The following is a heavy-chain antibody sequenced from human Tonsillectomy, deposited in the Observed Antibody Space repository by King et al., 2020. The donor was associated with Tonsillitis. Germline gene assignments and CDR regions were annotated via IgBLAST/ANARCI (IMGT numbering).Heavy chain of an antibody. D-gene: IGHD2-15*01. V-gene: IGHV3-15*01. CDR3: NTGQDDCSGNSCYSRSSGNY. J-gene: IGHJ4*02. CDR2: IKSKTDGGTP. Sequence: EVQLVESGGGLVMPGGSLRLSCAASGFTFSDAWMNWVRQVPGKGLEWVGRIKSKTDGGTPDYAAPVNGRFTISRDDSKNTLYLHMNSLKSEDTAMYYCNTGQDDCSGNSCYSRSSGNYWGQGTLVTVSS. CDR1: GFTFSDAW.